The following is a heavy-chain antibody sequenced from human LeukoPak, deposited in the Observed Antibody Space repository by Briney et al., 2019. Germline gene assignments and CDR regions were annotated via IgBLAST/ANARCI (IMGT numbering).Heavy chain of an antibody. D-gene: IGHD3-9*01. V-gene: IGHV5-10-1*01. Sequence: GESLKISCKGSGYSFSNYWISWVRQMPGKGLEWMGRIEPSDSYTKYSPSFQGHVTMPTDKSMTTAYLQWSSLKASDTAMYYCTRLTDYNILTGYYSDYWGQGTLVTVSS. CDR2: IEPSDSYT. J-gene: IGHJ4*02. CDR3: TRLTDYNILTGYYSDY. CDR1: GYSFSNYW.